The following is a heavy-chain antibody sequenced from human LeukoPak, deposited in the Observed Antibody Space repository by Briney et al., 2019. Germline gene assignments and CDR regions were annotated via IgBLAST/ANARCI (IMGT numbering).Heavy chain of an antibody. D-gene: IGHD3-10*01. CDR2: IIGSSDNT. J-gene: IGHJ4*02. V-gene: IGHV3-23*01. Sequence: GGSLRLFCAASGFTFSSYAMSWVRQAPRKGLEWVSSIIGSSDNTYYADSVKGRFTISRDNSRNTLYLQMYSLRAEDTAVYYCAPSPGEHSSESYSWGQGALVTVSS. CDR3: APSPGEHSSESYS. CDR1: GFTFSSYA.